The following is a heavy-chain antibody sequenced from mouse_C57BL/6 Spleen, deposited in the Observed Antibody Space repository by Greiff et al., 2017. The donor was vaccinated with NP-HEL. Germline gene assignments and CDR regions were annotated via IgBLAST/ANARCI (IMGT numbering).Heavy chain of an antibody. V-gene: IGHV1-42*01. CDR3: ARRAITTVVVDY. D-gene: IGHD1-1*01. CDR2: INPSTGGT. J-gene: IGHJ2*01. CDR1: GYSFTGYY. Sequence: VQLQQSGPELVKPGASVKISCKASGYSFTGYYMNWVKQSPEKSLEWIGEINPSTGGTTYNQKFKAKATLTVDKSSSTAYMQLKSLTSEDSAVYYCARRAITTVVVDYWGQGTTLTVSS.